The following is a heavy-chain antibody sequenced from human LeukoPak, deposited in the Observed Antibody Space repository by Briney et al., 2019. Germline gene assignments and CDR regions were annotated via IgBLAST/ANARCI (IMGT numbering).Heavy chain of an antibody. CDR3: ARSLPYRHYYDSRGYPYYFDY. V-gene: IGHV4-34*01. Sequence: SETLSLTCAAYGGSFSGYYWSWIRQPPGKGLEWIGEINHSGSTNYNPSLKSRVTISVDTSKNQFSLKLSSVTAADTAVYYCARSLPYRHYYDSRGYPYYFDYWGQGTLVTVSS. J-gene: IGHJ4*02. CDR2: INHSGST. CDR1: GGSFSGYY. D-gene: IGHD3-22*01.